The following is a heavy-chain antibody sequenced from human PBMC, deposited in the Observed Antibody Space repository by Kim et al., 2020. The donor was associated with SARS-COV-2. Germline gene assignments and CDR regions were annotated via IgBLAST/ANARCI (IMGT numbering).Heavy chain of an antibody. D-gene: IGHD1-7*01. Sequence: GGSLRLSCSASGFTFSNYAMNWVRQAPGKGLEWVSGISGSGGNTYYADSVKGRFTISRDNSKNTLYLQMNSLRAEDTAVYYCASGEGTFDPWGRGTLVT. J-gene: IGHJ5*02. CDR2: ISGSGGNT. CDR1: GFTFSNYA. CDR3: ASGEGTFDP. V-gene: IGHV3-23*01.